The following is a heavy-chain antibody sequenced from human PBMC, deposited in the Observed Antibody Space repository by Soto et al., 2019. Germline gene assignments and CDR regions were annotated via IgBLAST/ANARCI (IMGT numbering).Heavy chain of an antibody. CDR3: ATSYDSSGYDY. V-gene: IGHV3-23*01. Sequence: GGSLRLSCAASGFTFSSYAMSWVRQAPGKALEWVSALSGSGISTYYADTVKGRFTISRDNSRNTLYLQMNSLRAEDTAVYYCATSYDSSGYDYWGQGTLVTVSS. CDR2: LSGSGIST. J-gene: IGHJ4*02. CDR1: GFTFSSYA. D-gene: IGHD3-22*01.